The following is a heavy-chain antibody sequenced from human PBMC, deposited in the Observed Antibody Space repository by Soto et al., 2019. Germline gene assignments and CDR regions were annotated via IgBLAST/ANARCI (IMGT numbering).Heavy chain of an antibody. CDR2: IYYSGST. J-gene: IGHJ5*02. CDR3: ARVSRSGYDYGWFDP. Sequence: SETLSLTCAVSGGSISSSSYYWGWIRQPPGKGLEWIGSIYYSGSTYYNPSLKSRVTISVDTSKNQFSLKLSSVTAADTAVYYCARVSRSGYDYGWFDPWGQGTLVTSPQ. V-gene: IGHV4-39*01. CDR1: GGSISSSSYY. D-gene: IGHD5-12*01.